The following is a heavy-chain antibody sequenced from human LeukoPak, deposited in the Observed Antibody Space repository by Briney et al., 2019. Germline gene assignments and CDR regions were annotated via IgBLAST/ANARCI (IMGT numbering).Heavy chain of an antibody. CDR2: IYYSGST. CDR1: GGSISSYY. J-gene: IGHJ5*02. Sequence: PSETLSLTCTVSGGSISSYYWSWIRQPPGKGLEWIGYIYYSGSTNYNPSLKSRVTISVDTSKNQFSLKLSSVTAADTAVYYCARLLGANRGGWFDPWGQGTLVTVSS. CDR3: ARLLGANRGGWFDP. D-gene: IGHD1-26*01. V-gene: IGHV4-59*08.